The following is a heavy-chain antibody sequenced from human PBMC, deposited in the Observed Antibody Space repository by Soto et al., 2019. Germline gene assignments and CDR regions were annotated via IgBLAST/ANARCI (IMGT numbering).Heavy chain of an antibody. Sequence: GGSLRLSCAASGFTFSSYAMSWVRQAPGKGLEWVSAISGSGGSTYYADSVKGRFTISRDNSKNTLYLQMNSLRAEDTAVYYCAKGVGTGEYGDYFDYWVQGTLVTVSS. CDR2: ISGSGGST. D-gene: IGHD7-27*01. CDR1: GFTFSSYA. V-gene: IGHV3-23*01. J-gene: IGHJ4*02. CDR3: AKGVGTGEYGDYFDY.